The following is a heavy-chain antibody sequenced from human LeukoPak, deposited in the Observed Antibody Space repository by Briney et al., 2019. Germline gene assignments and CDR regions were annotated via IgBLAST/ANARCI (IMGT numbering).Heavy chain of an antibody. V-gene: IGHV4-38-2*02. CDR3: ARDQSSGWIGDAFDI. J-gene: IGHJ3*02. CDR1: GYSISSGYY. CDR2: IYHSGST. Sequence: PSETLSLTCTVSGYSISSGYYWGWIRQPPGKGLEWIGSIYHSGSTYYNPSLKSRVTISVDTSKNQFPLKLSSVTAADTAVYYCARDQSSGWIGDAFDIWGQGTMVTVSS. D-gene: IGHD6-19*01.